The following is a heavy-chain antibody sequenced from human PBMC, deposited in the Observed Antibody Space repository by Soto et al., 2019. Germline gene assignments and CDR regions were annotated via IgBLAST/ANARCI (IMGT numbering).Heavy chain of an antibody. J-gene: IGHJ4*02. V-gene: IGHV1-24*01. Sequence: ASVKVSCKVSGYTPTELSMHWVRQAPGKGLEWMGGFDPEDGETIYAQKFQGRVTMTEDTSTDTAYMELSSLRSEDTAVYYCATVTAQLEYYDIFGYWGQGTLVTVSS. CDR3: ATVTAQLEYYDIFGY. D-gene: IGHD3-9*01. CDR1: GYTPTELS. CDR2: FDPEDGET.